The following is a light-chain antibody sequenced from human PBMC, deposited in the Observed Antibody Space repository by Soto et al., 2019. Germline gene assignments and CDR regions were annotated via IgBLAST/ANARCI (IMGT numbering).Light chain of an antibody. Sequence: QSVLTQPASVSGSPGQSITISCTGTSSDVGAYDYVSWYQHHPGKAPKLMIYEVNNRPSGVSNRFSGSKSGNTASLTISGLQAEDEADYFCSSYTRTNTRVFGGGTQLTVL. CDR1: SSDVGAYDY. CDR3: SSYTRTNTRV. J-gene: IGLJ3*02. V-gene: IGLV2-14*01. CDR2: EVN.